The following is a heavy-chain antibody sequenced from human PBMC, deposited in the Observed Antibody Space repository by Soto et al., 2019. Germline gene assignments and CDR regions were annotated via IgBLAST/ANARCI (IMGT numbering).Heavy chain of an antibody. V-gene: IGHV1-18*01. CDR2: ISAYNGNT. CDR3: ARVAWLWQLGGGDWFDP. Sequence: ASVKVSCKASGYTFTSYGISWVRQAPGQGLEWMGWISAYNGNTNYAQKLQGRVTMTTDTSTSTAYMELRSLRSDDTAVYYCARVAWLWQLGGGDWFDPWGQGTLVTVSS. CDR1: GYTFTSYG. D-gene: IGHD6-6*01. J-gene: IGHJ5*02.